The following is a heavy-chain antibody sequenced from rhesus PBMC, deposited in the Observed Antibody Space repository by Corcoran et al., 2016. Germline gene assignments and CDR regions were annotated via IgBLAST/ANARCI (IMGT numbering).Heavy chain of an antibody. J-gene: IGHJ4*01. D-gene: IGHD2-39*02. Sequence: QVQLQESGPGLVKPSETLLLTCTVSGASISSTNWWTWVRLSPGRGLEWLANLGGNRGNSHYTPSLPSRVTSSKDTSTNQFSLKLDSVTAADTPVYYSTKQFCSGGVCPAPFDRWGQGVLVTVSP. V-gene: IGHV4-65*02. CDR3: TKQFCSGGVCPAPFDR. CDR2: LGGNRGNS. CDR1: GASISSTNW.